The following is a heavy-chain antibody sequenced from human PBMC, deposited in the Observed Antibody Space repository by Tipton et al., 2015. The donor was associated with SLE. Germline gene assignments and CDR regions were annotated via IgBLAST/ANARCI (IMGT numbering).Heavy chain of an antibody. Sequence: LRLSCSVSGASVSSSTHYWGWIRQSPGKGLEWIGSFYYTANTYFNPSPRSRVTISVDTSKNRFSLELTFVTAADTAVYYCARLSYYGDYFDYWGQGSLVTVSS. CDR2: FYYTANT. CDR3: ARLSYYGDYFDY. J-gene: IGHJ4*02. V-gene: IGHV4-39*07. D-gene: IGHD4-17*01. CDR1: GASVSSSTHY.